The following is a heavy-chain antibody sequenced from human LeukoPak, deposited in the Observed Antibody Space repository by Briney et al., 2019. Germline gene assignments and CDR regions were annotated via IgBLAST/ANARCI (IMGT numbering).Heavy chain of an antibody. D-gene: IGHD2-21*02. Sequence: SETLSLTCTVSGGSTSSYYWSWIRQPPGKGLEWIGYIYYSGSTNYNPSLKSRVTISVDTSKNQFSLKLSSVTAADTAVYYCARIGGDVFSVNPIPHFDYWGLGTLVTVSS. CDR3: ARIGGDVFSVNPIPHFDY. J-gene: IGHJ4*02. CDR1: GGSTSSYY. CDR2: IYYSGST. V-gene: IGHV4-59*01.